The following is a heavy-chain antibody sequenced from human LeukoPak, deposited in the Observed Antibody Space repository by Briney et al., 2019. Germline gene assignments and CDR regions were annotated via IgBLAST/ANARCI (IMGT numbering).Heavy chain of an antibody. J-gene: IGHJ4*02. Sequence: GGSLRLACAASGFTFSSYAMTWVRQAPGEGLEWVSGISASGGATYYADSVKGRFTISRDNSKNTLYLQMNSLRAEDTAVYYCAKGWKWLPYYFDYWGQGTLVTVSS. CDR2: ISASGGAT. D-gene: IGHD5-12*01. CDR3: AKGWKWLPYYFDY. CDR1: GFTFSSYA. V-gene: IGHV3-23*01.